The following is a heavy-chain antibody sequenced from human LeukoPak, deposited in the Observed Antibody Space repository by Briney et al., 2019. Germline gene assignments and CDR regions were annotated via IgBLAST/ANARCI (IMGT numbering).Heavy chain of an antibody. CDR1: GFTFSSYD. CDR3: ARLFGPTWDYYYMDV. V-gene: IGHV3-48*04. J-gene: IGHJ6*03. CDR2: IRSSGGTI. D-gene: IGHD1-26*01. Sequence: GGSPRLSCAASGFTFSSYDMSWVRQAPGKGLAWVSYIRSSGGTIYYADSVKGRFSISRDNAKNSLYLQMNSLRAEDTAVYYCARLFGPTWDYYYMDVWGKGTTVTVSS.